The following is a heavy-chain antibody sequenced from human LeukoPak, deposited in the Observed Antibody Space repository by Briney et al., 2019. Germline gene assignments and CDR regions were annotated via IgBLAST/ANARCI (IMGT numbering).Heavy chain of an antibody. Sequence: SQTLSLTCTVSGGSISSGSYYWSWIRQPAGKGLEWIGRIYTSGSTNYNPSLKSRVTISVDTSKNQFSLKLSSVTAADTAVYYCARRGRTPGFDYWGQGTLVAVSS. CDR2: IYTSGST. V-gene: IGHV4-61*02. CDR3: ARRGRTPGFDY. D-gene: IGHD4-23*01. J-gene: IGHJ4*02. CDR1: GGSISSGSYY.